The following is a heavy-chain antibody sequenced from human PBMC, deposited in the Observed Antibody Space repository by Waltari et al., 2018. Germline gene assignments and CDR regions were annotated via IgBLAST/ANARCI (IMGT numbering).Heavy chain of an antibody. CDR2: INHSGST. CDR1: GGSFSGYY. Sequence: QVQLQQWGAGLLKPSETLSLTCAVYGGSFSGYYWSWIRQPPGTGLEWIGEINHSGSTNYNPSLKSRVTISVDTSKNQCSLKLSSVTAADTAVYDCARIPLYSSGWYVRYYYGMDVWGQGTTVTVSS. V-gene: IGHV4-34*01. CDR3: ARIPLYSSGWYVRYYYGMDV. D-gene: IGHD6-19*01. J-gene: IGHJ6*02.